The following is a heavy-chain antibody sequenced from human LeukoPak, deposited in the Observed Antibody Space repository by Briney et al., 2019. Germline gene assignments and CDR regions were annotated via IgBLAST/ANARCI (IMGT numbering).Heavy chain of an antibody. Sequence: PSETLSLTCTVSGGSISSGSYYWSWIRQPAGKGLEWIGRIYTSGSTNYNPSLKSRVTISVDTSKNQFSLKPSSVTAADTAVYYCARGGSGWNYYYYYMDVWGKGTTVTISS. CDR1: GGSISSGSYY. CDR2: IYTSGST. CDR3: ARGGSGWNYYYYYMDV. J-gene: IGHJ6*03. V-gene: IGHV4-61*02. D-gene: IGHD6-19*01.